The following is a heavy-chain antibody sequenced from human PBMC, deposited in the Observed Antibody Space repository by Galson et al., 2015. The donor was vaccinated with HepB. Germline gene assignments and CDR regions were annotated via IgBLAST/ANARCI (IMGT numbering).Heavy chain of an antibody. CDR3: ARCGGIAAAGPSYWFDP. Sequence: TLSLTCAVYGGSFSGYYWSWIRQPPGKGLEWIGEINHSGSTNYNPSLKSRVTISVDTSKNQFSLKLSSVTAADTAVYYCARCGGIAAAGPSYWFDPWGQGTLVTVSS. D-gene: IGHD6-13*01. CDR2: INHSGST. V-gene: IGHV4-34*01. CDR1: GGSFSGYY. J-gene: IGHJ5*02.